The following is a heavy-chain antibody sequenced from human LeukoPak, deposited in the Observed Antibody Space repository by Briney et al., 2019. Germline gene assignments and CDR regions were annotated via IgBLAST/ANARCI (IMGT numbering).Heavy chain of an antibody. CDR2: ISSSSSYI. V-gene: IGHV3-21*01. CDR1: EFTFSSYS. CDR3: ARSRIAAGDLRLFQH. D-gene: IGHD6-13*01. J-gene: IGHJ1*01. Sequence: PGGSLRLSCAASEFTFSSYSMNWVRQAPGKGLEWVSSISSSSSYIYYADSVKGRFTISRDNAKNSLYLQMNSLRAGDTAVYYCARSRIAAGDLRLFQHWGQGTLVTVSS.